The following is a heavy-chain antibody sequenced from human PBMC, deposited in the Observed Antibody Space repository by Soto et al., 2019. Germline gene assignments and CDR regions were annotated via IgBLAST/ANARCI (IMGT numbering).Heavy chain of an antibody. Sequence: QLQLQESGSGLVKPSQTLSLTCAVSGGSISSGGYSWSWIRQPPGKGLEWIGYIYDSGFTYYNPSLKSRVTISVDRSKKQFSLKLSYVTAADTAVYYCARAHYGDFGYGMDVWGQGTTVTVSS. CDR3: ARAHYGDFGYGMDV. CDR2: IYDSGFT. J-gene: IGHJ6*02. V-gene: IGHV4-30-2*01. CDR1: GGSISSGGYS. D-gene: IGHD4-17*01.